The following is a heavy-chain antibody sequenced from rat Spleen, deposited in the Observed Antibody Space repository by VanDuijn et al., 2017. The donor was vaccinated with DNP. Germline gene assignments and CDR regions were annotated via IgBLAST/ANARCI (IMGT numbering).Heavy chain of an antibody. V-gene: IGHV2S8*01. J-gene: IGHJ3*01. D-gene: IGHD1-2*01. CDR2: ISSAGNT. CDR1: GFSVTNFG. Sequence: QVQLRESGPGLVQPSQILSLTCTVSGFSVTNFGVNWVRQPPGKGLEWIAAISSAGNTFYNSALKSRLSFSRDPYKNQVILKMDSLQTEDTGIYVCTGGGNYIYPFIYWGQGTLVTVSS. CDR3: TGGGNYIYPFIY.